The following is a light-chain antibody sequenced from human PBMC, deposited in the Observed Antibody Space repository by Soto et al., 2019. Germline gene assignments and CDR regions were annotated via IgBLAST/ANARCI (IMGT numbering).Light chain of an antibody. V-gene: IGKV1-39*01. J-gene: IGKJ5*01. Sequence: DIQMTQSPSSLSASVRYRVTITCRASHFIIDYLNWYQQKPGTAPKLLIYAASSLQTGVPTRFSGSGSGTDFTLTISSLQPEDTATYYCQQTYSTPITFGQGTRLEIK. CDR1: HFIIDY. CDR3: QQTYSTPIT. CDR2: AAS.